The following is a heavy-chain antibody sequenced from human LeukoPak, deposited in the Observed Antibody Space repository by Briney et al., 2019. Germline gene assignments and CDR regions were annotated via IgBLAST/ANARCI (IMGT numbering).Heavy chain of an antibody. J-gene: IGHJ4*02. Sequence: ASVKVSCKASGYTFTSYAMHWVRQAPGQGLEWMGWISAYNGNTNYAQKLQGRVTMTTDTSTSTAYMELRSLRSDDTAVYYCARVNGDYTFDYWGQGTLVTVSS. CDR2: ISAYNGNT. CDR3: ARVNGDYTFDY. V-gene: IGHV1-18*01. D-gene: IGHD4-17*01. CDR1: GYTFTSYA.